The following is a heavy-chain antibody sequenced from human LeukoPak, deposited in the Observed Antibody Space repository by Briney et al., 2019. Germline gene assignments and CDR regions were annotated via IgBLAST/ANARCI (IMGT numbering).Heavy chain of an antibody. CDR1: GYSSTSYW. V-gene: IGHV5-51*01. D-gene: IGHD3-10*01. CDR3: ARPPPYYYSSGKFYFDY. Sequence: GASLKISCKGSGYSSTSYWIAWVRQMPGKGLEWMGILYPDDSDTRYSPSFQGQVTISADKSISTAYLQWSSLKASDTAIYYCARPPPYYYSSGKFYFDYWGQGTLVTVSS. CDR2: LYPDDSDT. J-gene: IGHJ4*02.